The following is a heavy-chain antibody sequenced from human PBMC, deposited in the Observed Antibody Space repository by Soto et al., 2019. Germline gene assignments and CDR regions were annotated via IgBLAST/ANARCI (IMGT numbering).Heavy chain of an antibody. J-gene: IGHJ4*02. CDR3: XXXXXXXXXYYFDY. Sequence: QVQLVQSGAEVKKPGASVKVSCKASGSTFTSYAISWVRQAPGQGLEWMGWISAYNGNTNYAQKLQGRATMTTDTXXXXXXXXXXXXXXXXXXXXXXXXXXXXXXXYYFDYWGQGTLVTVSS. CDR1: GSTFTSYA. V-gene: IGHV1-18*01. CDR2: ISAYNGNT.